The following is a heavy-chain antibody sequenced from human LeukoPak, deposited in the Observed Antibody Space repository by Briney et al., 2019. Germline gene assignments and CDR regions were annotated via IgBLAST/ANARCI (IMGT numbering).Heavy chain of an antibody. Sequence: SETLSLTCTVSGGSINSNYWSWIRQPPGKGLESIGYMHYTGNTNYNPSLKSRVTMSVDTSKNQFSLKLSSVTAADTAVYYCARDRTQRSGSYPPDAFDIWGQGTMVTVSS. J-gene: IGHJ3*02. CDR3: ARDRTQRSGSYPPDAFDI. CDR1: GGSINSNY. D-gene: IGHD1-26*01. V-gene: IGHV4-59*12. CDR2: MHYTGNT.